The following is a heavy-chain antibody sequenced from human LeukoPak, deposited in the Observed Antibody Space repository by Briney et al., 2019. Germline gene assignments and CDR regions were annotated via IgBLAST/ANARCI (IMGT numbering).Heavy chain of an antibody. Sequence: GGSLRLPCAASGFTFSSYEMNWVRQAPGKGLEWVSYISSSGSTIYYADSVKGRFTISRDNAKNSLYLQMNSLRAEDTAVYYCARAFSSSGYKLGADYWGQGTLVTVSS. CDR2: ISSSGSTI. CDR3: ARAFSSSGYKLGADY. V-gene: IGHV3-48*03. D-gene: IGHD3-22*01. J-gene: IGHJ4*02. CDR1: GFTFSSYE.